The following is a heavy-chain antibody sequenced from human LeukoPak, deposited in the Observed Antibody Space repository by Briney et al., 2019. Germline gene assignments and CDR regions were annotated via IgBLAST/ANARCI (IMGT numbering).Heavy chain of an antibody. CDR2: IYTSGST. V-gene: IGHV4-4*07. Sequence: SETLSLTCNVSGASLSGYYWSWIRQPAGEGLEWIGRIYTSGSTNYNPSLKSRVTMSVDTSKNQFSLKLSSVTAADTAVYYCARGEVDSSGYYPPEYYFDYWGQGTLVTVSS. CDR3: ARGEVDSSGYYPPEYYFDY. CDR1: GASLSGYY. J-gene: IGHJ4*02. D-gene: IGHD3-22*01.